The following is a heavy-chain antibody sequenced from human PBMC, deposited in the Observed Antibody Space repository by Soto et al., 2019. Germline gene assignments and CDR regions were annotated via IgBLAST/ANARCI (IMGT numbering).Heavy chain of an antibody. Sequence: SETLSLTCTVSGGSISSGDYYWSWIRQPPGKGLEWIGYIYYSGSTYYNPSLKSRVTISVDTSKNQFSLKLSSVTAADTAVYYCARARQEMATIADWFDPWGQGTLVTVSS. CDR1: GGSISSGDYY. V-gene: IGHV4-30-4*01. D-gene: IGHD5-12*01. CDR2: IYYSGST. J-gene: IGHJ5*02. CDR3: ARARQEMATIADWFDP.